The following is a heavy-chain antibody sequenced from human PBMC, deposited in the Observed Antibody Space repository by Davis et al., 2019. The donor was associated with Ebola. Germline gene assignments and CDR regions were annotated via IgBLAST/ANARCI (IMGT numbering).Heavy chain of an antibody. CDR3: AREGVLTFDY. CDR1: GGTFSSYA. D-gene: IGHD6-13*01. CDR2: ISAYNGNT. V-gene: IGHV1-18*01. J-gene: IGHJ4*02. Sequence: AASVKVSCKASGGTFSSYAISWVRQAPGQGLEWMGWISAYNGNTNYAQKLQGRVTMTTDTSTSTAYMELSSLRSEDTAVYYCAREGVLTFDYWGQGTLVTVSS.